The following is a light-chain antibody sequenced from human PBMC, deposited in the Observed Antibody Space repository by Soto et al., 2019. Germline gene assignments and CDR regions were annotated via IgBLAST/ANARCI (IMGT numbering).Light chain of an antibody. CDR2: GAS. CDR3: QQYNNWPTIT. CDR1: QSVSSK. V-gene: IGKV3-15*01. J-gene: IGKJ5*01. Sequence: EIVRTHYPANLSVSPWYRCTIFSSSSQSVSSKLAWYQQKPGQAPRLLIYGASTRATGIPARFSGSGSGTDFTLTISSLQSEDFAIYYCQQYNNWPTITFGQGTRLEIK.